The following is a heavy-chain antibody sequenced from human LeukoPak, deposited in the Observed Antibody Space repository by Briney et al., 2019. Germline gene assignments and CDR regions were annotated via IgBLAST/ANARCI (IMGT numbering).Heavy chain of an antibody. Sequence: GGSLRLSCAASGFTVSTNYMTWVRQAPGKGLEWVSVIYSDGRTYYADSVQGRFTVSRDKSKNTMFLQMNSLRAEDTAVYYYARTFDRGWHFDYWGQGTLVTVSS. V-gene: IGHV3-53*01. D-gene: IGHD6-19*01. J-gene: IGHJ4*02. CDR2: IYSDGRT. CDR1: GFTVSTNY. CDR3: ARTFDRGWHFDY.